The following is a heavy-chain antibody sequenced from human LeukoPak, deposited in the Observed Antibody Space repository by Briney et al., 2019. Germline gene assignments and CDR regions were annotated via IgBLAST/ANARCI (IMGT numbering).Heavy chain of an antibody. D-gene: IGHD2-21*02. CDR1: GFTFSSYW. V-gene: IGHV3-7*01. CDR3: ARDGRGYCGGDCFLSWFDP. CDR2: IKQDGSEK. J-gene: IGHJ5*02. Sequence: PGGSLRLSCAASGFTFSSYWMSWVRQAPGKGLEWVANIKQDGSEKYYVDSEKGRFTISRDNAKNSLYLQTSSLRADDTAVYYCARDGRGYCGGDCFLSWFDPWGQGTLVTVSS.